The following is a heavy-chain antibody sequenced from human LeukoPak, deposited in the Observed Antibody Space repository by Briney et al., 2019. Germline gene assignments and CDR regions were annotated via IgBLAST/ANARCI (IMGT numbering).Heavy chain of an antibody. V-gene: IGHV5-51*01. CDR2: IWPDDSNI. Sequence: GESLKISCKGSGYSFTNYWIGWVRQMPGKGLEWMGIIWPDDSNIKYSPSFQGQVTISADKSIRTAYLQWSSLKASDTAIYYCARDGTKGYNYDYWGQGNLVTVSS. CDR1: GYSFTNYW. CDR3: ARDGTKGYNYDY. D-gene: IGHD5-12*01. J-gene: IGHJ4*02.